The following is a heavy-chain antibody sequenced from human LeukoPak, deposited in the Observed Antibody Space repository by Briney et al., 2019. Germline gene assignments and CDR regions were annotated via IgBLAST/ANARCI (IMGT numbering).Heavy chain of an antibody. D-gene: IGHD3-10*01. Sequence: GGSLRLSCAASGFTFSSYSMNWVRQAPGKGLEWVSYISSSSSTIYYADSVKGRFTISRDNAKNSLYLQMNSRRDEDTAVYYCANLFTRGDGWGQGTLVTVSS. J-gene: IGHJ4*02. CDR2: ISSSSSTI. CDR3: ANLFTRGDG. CDR1: GFTFSSYS. V-gene: IGHV3-48*02.